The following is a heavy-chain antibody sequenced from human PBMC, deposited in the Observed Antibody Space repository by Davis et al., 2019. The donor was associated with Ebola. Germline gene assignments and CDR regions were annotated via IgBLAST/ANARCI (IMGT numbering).Heavy chain of an antibody. Sequence: MPGGSLRLSCTVSGGSISSSSYYWGWIRQPPGKGLAWIGSIYYSGSTYYNPSLKSRVTISVDTSKNQFSLKLGSVTAADTAVYYCAREAFGGVIAPRHYNWFDPWGQGTLVTVSS. CDR1: GGSISSSSYY. CDR3: AREAFGGVIAPRHYNWFDP. J-gene: IGHJ5*02. D-gene: IGHD3-16*02. CDR2: IYYSGST. V-gene: IGHV4-39*07.